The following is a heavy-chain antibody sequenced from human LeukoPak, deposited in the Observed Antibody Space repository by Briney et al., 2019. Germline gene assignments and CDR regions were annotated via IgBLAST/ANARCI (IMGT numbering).Heavy chain of an antibody. CDR2: IWYAGSNK. CDR3: ARASSGRFPLDY. D-gene: IGHD2-15*01. Sequence: GRSLRLSCAASRFISSSYGMNSVRQAPGKGLEWVAVIWYAGSNKYYADSMKGRFTISRDNYKNTLFLQMNSLRAEDTAVYYCARASSGRFPLDYWGQGTLVTVSS. J-gene: IGHJ4*02. CDR1: RFISSSYG. V-gene: IGHV3-33*01.